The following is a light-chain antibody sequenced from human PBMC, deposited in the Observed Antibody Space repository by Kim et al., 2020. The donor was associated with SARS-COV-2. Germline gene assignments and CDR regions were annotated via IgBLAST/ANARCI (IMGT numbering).Light chain of an antibody. CDR1: SLRSYY. CDR3: NSRDSSGNHLGV. V-gene: IGLV3-19*01. CDR2: GKN. J-gene: IGLJ2*01. Sequence: ELTQDPAVSVALGQTVRITCQGDSLRSYYASWYQQKPGQAPVLVIYGKNNRPSGIPDRFSGSSSGNTASLTITGAQAEDEADYYCNSRDSSGNHLGVFGGGTQLTVL.